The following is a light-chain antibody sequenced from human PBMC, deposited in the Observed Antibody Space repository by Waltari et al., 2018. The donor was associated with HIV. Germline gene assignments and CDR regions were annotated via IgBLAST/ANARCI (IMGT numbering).Light chain of an antibody. CDR3: QTWGIGIPDVV. J-gene: IGLJ2*01. CDR2: INGDGSQ. V-gene: IGLV4-69*01. Sequence: QVALTQSPSASASLGASVKLTCTLSIGNSSYTVAWHQQPPEKGPRFLMKINGDGSQSKGSGIPDRFSGSTSGAERYLTIASLQSEDEADYYCQTWGIGIPDVVFSGGTRLTVL. CDR1: IGNSSYT.